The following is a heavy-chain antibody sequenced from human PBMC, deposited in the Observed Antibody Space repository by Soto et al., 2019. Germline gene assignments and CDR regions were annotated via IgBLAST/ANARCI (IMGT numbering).Heavy chain of an antibody. V-gene: IGHV5-10-1*01. Sequence: GESLKISCKGSGYSFTSYLIGWVRQMPVKGLEWMGRIDPSDSYTNYSPSFQGHVTISADKSISTAYLQWSSLKASDTATYYCERLTKWELLRGWNGKDYWGQGTLVTVSS. D-gene: IGHD1-26*01. CDR3: ERLTKWELLRGWNGKDY. J-gene: IGHJ4*02. CDR1: GYSFTSYL. CDR2: IDPSDSYT.